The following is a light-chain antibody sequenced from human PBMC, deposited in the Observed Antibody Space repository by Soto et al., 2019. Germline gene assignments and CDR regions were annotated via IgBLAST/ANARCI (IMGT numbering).Light chain of an antibody. J-gene: IGKJ4*01. CDR2: EAS. V-gene: IGKV3-11*01. Sequence: EIVLTQSPATLSLSPGERATLSCRASRSVGTHLAWYKRKPSQTPRLLIYEASNRATGIPARFSGGGSGTDFSFIISSLEPEDLGVYYCQQRTNGPVTFGGGTKVDIK. CDR1: RSVGTH. CDR3: QQRTNGPVT.